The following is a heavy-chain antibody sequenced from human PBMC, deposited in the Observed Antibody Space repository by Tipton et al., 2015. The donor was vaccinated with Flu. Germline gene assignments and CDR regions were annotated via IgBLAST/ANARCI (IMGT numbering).Heavy chain of an antibody. V-gene: IGHV1-18*04. CDR1: GYTFSNSG. CDR2: ISGYNGVT. D-gene: IGHD2-15*01. J-gene: IGHJ6*02. Sequence: QLVQSGAEVKKPGASLRVSCKASGYTFSNSGICWVRQAPGQGLEWMGWISGYNGVTNYAQNFQGRVTMTTDTSTSTAYMELRSLRSDDTAVYYCARRGVVVASTNYFYYSGVDVWGQGTTVIVSS. CDR3: ARRGVVVASTNYFYYSGVDV.